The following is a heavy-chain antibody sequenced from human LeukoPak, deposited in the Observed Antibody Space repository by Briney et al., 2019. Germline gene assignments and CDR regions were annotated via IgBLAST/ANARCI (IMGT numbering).Heavy chain of an antibody. J-gene: IGHJ4*02. CDR2: ISGSGGST. CDR1: GITFSVFA. CDR3: AKGMKYGDN. D-gene: IGHD2-2*01. V-gene: IGHV3-23*01. Sequence: GGSLRLSCAASGITFSVFAMSWVRQARGKGLEWVSAISGSGGSTYYADSVKGRFTISRDNSKNTLYLQMNSLRAEDTAIYYCAKGMKYGDNWGQGTLVTVSS.